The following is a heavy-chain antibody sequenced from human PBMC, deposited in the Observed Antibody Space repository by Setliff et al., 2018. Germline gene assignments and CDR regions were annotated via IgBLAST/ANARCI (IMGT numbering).Heavy chain of an antibody. CDR1: GGTFSSYA. CDR3: ARDPWQWLTTFTSAEYFQH. Sequence: GASVKVSCKASGGTFSSYAISWVRQAPGQGLEWMGRIIPIFGTANYAQKFQGRVTITADKSTSTAYMELSSLRSEETAVYYCARDPWQWLTTFTSAEYFQHWGQGTLVTVSS. D-gene: IGHD6-19*01. J-gene: IGHJ1*01. V-gene: IGHV1-69*06. CDR2: IIPIFGTA.